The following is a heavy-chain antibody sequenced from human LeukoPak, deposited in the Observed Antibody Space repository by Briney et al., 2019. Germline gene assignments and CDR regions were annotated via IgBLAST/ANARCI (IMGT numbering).Heavy chain of an antibody. D-gene: IGHD1-26*01. CDR2: MSPNSGDT. V-gene: IGHV1-8*01. Sequence: ASVKVSCEASGYTFTSYDFNWVRQATGQRPEWMGWMSPNSGDTGYAQKFQDRVTMTRNTSISTAYMELSSLRSEDTAVYYCARGEWELLLGFDYWGQGTLVTVSS. CDR3: ARGEWELLLGFDY. CDR1: GYTFTSYD. J-gene: IGHJ4*02.